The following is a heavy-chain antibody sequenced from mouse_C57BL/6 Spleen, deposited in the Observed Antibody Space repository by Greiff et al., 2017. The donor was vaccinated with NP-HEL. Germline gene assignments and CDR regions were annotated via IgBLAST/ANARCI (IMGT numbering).Heavy chain of an antibody. CDR2: IGPGSGST. CDR3: ARGDYGNYEFAY. Sequence: VQLQQSGAELVKPGASVKISCKASGYTFTDYYINWVKQRPGQGLEWIGKIGPGSGSTYYNEKFKGKATLTADISSSTAYMQPSSLPSEDAAVYFCARGDYGNYEFAYWGQGTLVTVSA. D-gene: IGHD2-1*01. CDR1: GYTFTDYY. V-gene: IGHV1-77*01. J-gene: IGHJ3*01.